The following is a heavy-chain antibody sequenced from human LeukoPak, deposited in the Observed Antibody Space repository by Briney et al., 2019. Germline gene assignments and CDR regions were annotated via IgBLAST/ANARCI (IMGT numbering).Heavy chain of an antibody. D-gene: IGHD5-18*01. Sequence: GGSLRLSCAVSGFTFSLYGMHWVRQAPGKGLEWVAVVSYDGTNKFYADSVKGRFTISRDNSKNTLYLQMNSLRAEDTAVYYCARSRGYRYGYFYYGMDVWGQGTTVTVSS. CDR3: ARSRGYRYGYFYYGMDV. V-gene: IGHV3-30*03. CDR2: VSYDGTNK. CDR1: GFTFSLYG. J-gene: IGHJ6*02.